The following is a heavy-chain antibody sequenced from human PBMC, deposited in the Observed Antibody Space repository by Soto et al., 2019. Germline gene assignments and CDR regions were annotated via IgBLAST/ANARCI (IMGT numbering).Heavy chain of an antibody. D-gene: IGHD6-19*01. CDR1: GCTFSSHG. J-gene: IGHJ6*02. V-gene: IGHV3-30*03. Sequence: TLRLPCAAAGCTFSSHGMHWIRQAPGKGLEWVAVISYDGSNKYYSDYVMGRFTISSDNSKNTLYQQMNSLRAEDTAVYYCARSRGSGWCVQIYYYYGMDVWGQGTTVTVSS. CDR2: ISYDGSNK. CDR3: ARSRGSGWCVQIYYYYGMDV.